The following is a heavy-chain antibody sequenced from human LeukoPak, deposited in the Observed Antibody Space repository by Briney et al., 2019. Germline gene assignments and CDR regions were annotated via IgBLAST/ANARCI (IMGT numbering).Heavy chain of an antibody. Sequence: HPGGSLRLSCATSGFTFSSYAMHWVRQSPGKVLDRLAFISYDGSNKYYADSVKGRFTISRDNSKNTLYLQMNSLRAEDTAVYYCARGPVYSSSWYHGYWGQGTLVTVSS. J-gene: IGHJ4*02. CDR2: ISYDGSNK. V-gene: IGHV3-30-3*01. CDR3: ARGPVYSSSWYHGY. D-gene: IGHD6-13*01. CDR1: GFTFSSYA.